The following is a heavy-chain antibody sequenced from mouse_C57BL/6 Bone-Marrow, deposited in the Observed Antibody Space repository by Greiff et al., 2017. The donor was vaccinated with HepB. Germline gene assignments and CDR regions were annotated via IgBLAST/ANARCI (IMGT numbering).Heavy chain of an antibody. V-gene: IGHV2-5*01. CDR1: GFSLTSYG. CDR2: IWRGGST. J-gene: IGHJ1*03. D-gene: IGHD1-1*01. CDR3: AKRGYYGSSYWYFDV. Sequence: QLQQSGPGLVQPSQSLSITCTVSGFSLTSYGVHWVRQSPGKGLEWLGVIWRGGSTDYNAAFMSRLSITKDNSKSQVFFKMNSLQADDTAIYYCAKRGYYGSSYWYFDVWGTGTTVTVSS.